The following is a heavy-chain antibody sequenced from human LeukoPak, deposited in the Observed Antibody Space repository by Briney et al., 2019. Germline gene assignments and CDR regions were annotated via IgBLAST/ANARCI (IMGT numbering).Heavy chain of an antibody. CDR3: ARDSHDYGDYFDY. CDR1: GGSISSYY. V-gene: IGHV4-59*01. CDR2: IYYSGST. D-gene: IGHD4-17*01. J-gene: IGHJ4*02. Sequence: PSETLSLTCTVSGGSISSYYWSWLRQPPGKGLEWLGYIYYSGSTNYNPSLKSRVTISVDTSKNQFSLKLSSVTAADTAVYYCARDSHDYGDYFDYWGQGTLVTVSS.